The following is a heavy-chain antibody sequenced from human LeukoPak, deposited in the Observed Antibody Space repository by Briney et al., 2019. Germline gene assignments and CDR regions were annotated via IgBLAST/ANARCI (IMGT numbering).Heavy chain of an antibody. CDR3: ALDSEYSNYVGYFHH. V-gene: IGHV2-5*01. CDR1: GLSLSTSGVG. CDR2: IYWNDDK. Sequence: SGPTLVNPTQTLTLTCTFSGLSLSTSGVGVGWIRQPPGKALEWLALIYWNDDKRYSPSLKNRLTITKDTSKNQVVLTMTNMDPVDTATYYCALDSEYSNYVGYFHHWGQGTLVTVSS. J-gene: IGHJ1*01. D-gene: IGHD4-11*01.